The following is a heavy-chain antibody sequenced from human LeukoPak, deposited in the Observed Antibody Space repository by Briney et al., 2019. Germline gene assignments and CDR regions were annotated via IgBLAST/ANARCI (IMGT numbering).Heavy chain of an antibody. V-gene: IGHV3-48*04. J-gene: IGHJ4*02. Sequence: GGSLRLSCAASGFTFSSYSMNWVRQAPGKGLEWVSYISSSSSTIYYADSVKGRFTISRDNAKNSLYLQMNSLRAEDTAVYYCAREAAVPEGLRRQSDYWGQGTLVTVSS. CDR1: GFTFSSYS. CDR2: ISSSSSTI. CDR3: AREAAVPEGLRRQSDY. D-gene: IGHD5-12*01.